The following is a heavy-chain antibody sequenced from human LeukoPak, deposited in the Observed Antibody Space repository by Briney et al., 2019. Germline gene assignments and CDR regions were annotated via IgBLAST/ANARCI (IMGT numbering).Heavy chain of an antibody. CDR1: GASFNSDDQY. V-gene: IGHV4-31*03. J-gene: IGHJ4*02. D-gene: IGHD3-22*01. CDR3: SGGFDRRKPGY. CDR2: IHPSGML. Sequence: PSETLSLTCTVSGASFNSDDQYWNWIRQSPGKGLEWIGSIHPSGMLYNNPSLESRVTMSRDTSKNQFSLNLNSVTAADTAVYFWSGGFDRRKPGYRGQGIFVNVSS.